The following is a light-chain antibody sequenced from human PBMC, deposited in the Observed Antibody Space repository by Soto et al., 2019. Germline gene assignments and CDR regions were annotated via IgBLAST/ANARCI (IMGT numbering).Light chain of an antibody. CDR1: QSVSNSY. Sequence: EIVLTQSPGTLSLSPGDRATLSCRASQSVSNSYLAWYQQKPGQAPRLLIYAASSRATGIPDRFSGSGSGTDFTLTIGRLEPEDFAVFYCQQYGSSPRTFGQGTKVDIK. V-gene: IGKV3-20*01. CDR2: AAS. J-gene: IGKJ1*01. CDR3: QQYGSSPRT.